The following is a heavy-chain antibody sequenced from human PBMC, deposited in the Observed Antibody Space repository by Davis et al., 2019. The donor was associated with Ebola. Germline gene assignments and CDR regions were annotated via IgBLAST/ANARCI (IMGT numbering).Heavy chain of an antibody. CDR3: ARGRLRWERVYDY. V-gene: IGHV4-4*02. CDR1: GGSISSSNW. CDR2: IYHSGST. J-gene: IGHJ4*02. D-gene: IGHD4-23*01. Sequence: MPSETLSLTCAVSGGSISSSNWWSWVRQPPGKGLEWIGEIYHSGSTNYNPSLKSRVTISVDKSKNQFSLKLSSVTAADTAVYYCARGRLRWERVYDYWGQGTLVTVSS.